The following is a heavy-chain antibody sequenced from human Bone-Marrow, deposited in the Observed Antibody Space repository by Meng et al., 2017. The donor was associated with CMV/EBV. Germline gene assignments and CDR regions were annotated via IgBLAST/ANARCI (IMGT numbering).Heavy chain of an antibody. Sequence: GGSLRLSCAASGFTFSNYEMNWVRQAPGKGLEWISYISSSGSIIYYADSVKGRFTISRDNAKNSLYLQMNSLRAEDTAVYYCARSVLRFLEWGLCFDYWGQGTLVTVSS. CDR2: ISSSGSII. D-gene: IGHD3-3*01. V-gene: IGHV3-48*03. CDR1: GFTFSNYE. CDR3: ARSVLRFLEWGLCFDY. J-gene: IGHJ4*02.